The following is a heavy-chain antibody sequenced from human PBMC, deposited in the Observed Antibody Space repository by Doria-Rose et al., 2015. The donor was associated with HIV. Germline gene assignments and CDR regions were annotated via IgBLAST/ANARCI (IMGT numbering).Heavy chain of an antibody. CDR1: GYTFPSYY. Sequence: SGAEVKKSGASVKVSCKASGYTFPSYYIHRVRQAPGQGLEWMGIINPSGGSTNYAHKFQGRVTMTRDTSTSTVYMELSSLRSEDTAVYYCARDWRYSSSPKGIDYWGQGTLVTVSS. CDR3: ARDWRYSSSPKGIDY. D-gene: IGHD6-13*01. J-gene: IGHJ4*02. CDR2: INPSGGST. V-gene: IGHV1-46*01.